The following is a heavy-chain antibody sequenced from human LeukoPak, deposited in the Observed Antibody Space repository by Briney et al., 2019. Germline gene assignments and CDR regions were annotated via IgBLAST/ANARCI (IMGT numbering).Heavy chain of an antibody. CDR1: GFTVSSNY. V-gene: IGHV3-66*01. Sequence: GGSLRLSCAASGFTVSSNYMSWVRQAPGKGLEWVSVIYSGGSTYYADSVKGRFTISRDNSKNTLYLQMNSLRAEDTAVYYCAATTAEITFGGVSIDYWGQGTLVTVSS. CDR3: AATTAEITFGGVSIDY. J-gene: IGHJ4*02. D-gene: IGHD3-16*01. CDR2: IYSGGST.